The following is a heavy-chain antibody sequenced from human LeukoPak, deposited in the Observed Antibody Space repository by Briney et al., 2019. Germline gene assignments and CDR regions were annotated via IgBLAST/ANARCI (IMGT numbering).Heavy chain of an antibody. CDR2: IYHTGTT. D-gene: IGHD3-22*01. Sequence: PSETLSLTCTISGASTSSRGYYWTWVRQHSGKGLEWIGCIYHTGTTYYNPSLRSRITISMGTSKNQFSLKMTSMTAADTAVYYCAGDLDFASGYYLHYWGQGSLVTVSS. V-gene: IGHV4-31*03. CDR1: GASTSSRGYY. CDR3: AGDLDFASGYYLHY. J-gene: IGHJ4*02.